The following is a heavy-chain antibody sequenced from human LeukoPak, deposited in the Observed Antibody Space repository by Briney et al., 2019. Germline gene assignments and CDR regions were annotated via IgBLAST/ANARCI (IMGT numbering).Heavy chain of an antibody. CDR3: ARGIGGGGGYYSNSDD. Sequence: GGSLRLSFATSGLTLTGIYMSWVRRAPGKGPEWVSGIFGGGSTYYTDSVKGRFSISRDASWNTVYLQMNSLRVEDTAVYYCARGIGGGGGYYSNSDDWGQGTLVTVSS. V-gene: IGHV3-53*01. CDR2: IFGGGST. D-gene: IGHD3-22*01. J-gene: IGHJ4*02. CDR1: GLTLTGIY.